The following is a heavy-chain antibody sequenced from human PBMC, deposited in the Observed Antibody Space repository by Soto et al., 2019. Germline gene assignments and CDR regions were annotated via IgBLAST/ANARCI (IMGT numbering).Heavy chain of an antibody. V-gene: IGHV1-69*05. Sequence: SVKVSCKASGGTFSSYAISWVRQAPGQGLEWMGGIIPIFGTANYAQKFQGRVTMTRDTSTSTVYMELSSLRSEDTAVYYCAREGWDYYYGMDVWGQGTTVTVSS. CDR2: IIPIFGTA. J-gene: IGHJ6*02. CDR1: GGTFSSYA. D-gene: IGHD6-19*01. CDR3: AREGWDYYYGMDV.